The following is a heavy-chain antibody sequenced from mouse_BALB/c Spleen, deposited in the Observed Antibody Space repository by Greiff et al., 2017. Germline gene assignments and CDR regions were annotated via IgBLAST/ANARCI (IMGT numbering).Heavy chain of an antibody. D-gene: IGHD1-2*01. CDR1: GFTFSDYY. Sequence: EVMLVESGGGLVKPGGSLKLSCAASGFTFSDYYMYWVRQTPEKRLEWVATISDGGSYTYYPDSVKGRFTISRDNAKNNLYLQMSSLKSEDTAMYYCARGDPARDYWGQGTTLTVSS. CDR2: ISDGGSYT. J-gene: IGHJ2*01. CDR3: ARGDPARDY. V-gene: IGHV5-4*02.